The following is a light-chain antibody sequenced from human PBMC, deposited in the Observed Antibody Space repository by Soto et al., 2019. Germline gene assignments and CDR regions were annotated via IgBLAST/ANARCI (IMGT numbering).Light chain of an antibody. V-gene: IGKV3-15*01. CDR3: QQYGNWPPVT. J-gene: IGKJ5*01. CDR2: RAS. CDR1: QSVSTK. Sequence: EIVMTQSPATLSVSPGERVTLSCRASQSVSTKLAWYQQKPGQAPRLLIYRASTRASDIPARFSGSGSGTEFTLTISSLQSEDFAVYYCQQYGNWPPVTFGQGTRLDIK.